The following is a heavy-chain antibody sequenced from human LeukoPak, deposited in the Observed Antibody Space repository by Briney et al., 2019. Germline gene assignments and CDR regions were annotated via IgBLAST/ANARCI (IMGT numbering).Heavy chain of an antibody. CDR2: IRYNGNNQ. J-gene: IGHJ4*02. V-gene: IGHV3-30*02. CDR1: GFTFNNYG. Sequence: PGGSLRLSCAASGFTFNNYGMHWVRQAPGKGLEWVAFIRYNGNNQYYADSVKGRFTISRDNSKNTLYLQMNSLRADDTAVYYCARDFVVGVAATRDYWGQGTLVTVSS. D-gene: IGHD2-15*01. CDR3: ARDFVVGVAATRDY.